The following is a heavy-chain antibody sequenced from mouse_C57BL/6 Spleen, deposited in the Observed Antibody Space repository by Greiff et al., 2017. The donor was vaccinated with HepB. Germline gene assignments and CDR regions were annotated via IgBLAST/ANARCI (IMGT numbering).Heavy chain of an antibody. CDR2: IYPRDGST. J-gene: IGHJ2*01. CDR1: GYTFTSYD. D-gene: IGHD1-1*01. Sequence: QVQLQQSGPELVKPGASVKLSCKASGYTFTSYDINWVKQRPGQGLEWIGWIYPRDGSTKDNEKFKGKATLTVDTSSSTAYMELHSLTSEDSAVYFCARSRYGSSQYYFDYWGQGTTLTVSS. CDR3: ARSRYGSSQYYFDY. V-gene: IGHV1-85*01.